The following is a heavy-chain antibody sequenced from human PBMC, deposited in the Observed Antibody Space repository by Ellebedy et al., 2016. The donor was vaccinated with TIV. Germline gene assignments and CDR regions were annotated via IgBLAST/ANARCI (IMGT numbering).Heavy chain of an antibody. CDR1: GFTFSSYS. CDR3: ARDSIIEVYCSSTSCPPQFDP. V-gene: IGHV3-21*01. Sequence: PGGSLRLSCAASGFTFSSYSMNWVRQAPGKGLEWVSSISSSSSYIYYADSVKGRFTISRDNAKNSLYLQMNSLRAEDTAVYYCARDSIIEVYCSSTSCPPQFDPWGQGTLVTVSS. CDR2: ISSSSSYI. D-gene: IGHD2-2*01. J-gene: IGHJ5*02.